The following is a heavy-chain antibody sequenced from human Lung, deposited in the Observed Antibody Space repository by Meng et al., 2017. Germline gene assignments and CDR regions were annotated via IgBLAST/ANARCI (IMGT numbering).Heavy chain of an antibody. CDR2: INSDGSST. CDR1: GFTFSSYW. CDR3: SGHVDY. V-gene: IGHV3-74*01. J-gene: IGHJ4*01. Sequence: EGKGVESGAGLVQPGGSLGLSCAASGFTFSSYWMHWVRQAPGKGLVWVSRINSDGSSTSYADSVKGRFTISRDNAKNTLYLQMNSLKTEDTAVYYCSGHVDYWGHGTLVTVSS.